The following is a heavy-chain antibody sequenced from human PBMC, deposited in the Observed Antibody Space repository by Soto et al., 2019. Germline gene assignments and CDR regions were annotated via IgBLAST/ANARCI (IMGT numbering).Heavy chain of an antibody. V-gene: IGHV2-26*01. D-gene: IGHD4-17*01. CDR1: GFSLSNARMG. CDR2: IFSNDEK. CDR3: ARIGSLLYGDYTRASGDY. J-gene: IGHJ4*02. Sequence: QVTLKESGPVLVKPTETLTLTCTVSGFSLSNARMGVSWIRQPPGKALEWLAHIFSNDEKSYSTSLKSRLTTAKDTSKSQVVLTMTNMDPVDTATYCCARIGSLLYGDYTRASGDYWGQGTLVTVSS.